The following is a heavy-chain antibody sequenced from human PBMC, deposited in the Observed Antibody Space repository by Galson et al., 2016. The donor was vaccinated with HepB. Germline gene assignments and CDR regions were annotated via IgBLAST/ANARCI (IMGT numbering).Heavy chain of an antibody. Sequence: SETLSLTCTVSGASLNGNAYYWDWIRQPPGKGLEWIGTIYYSGNTYYNPSLKSRVTISVDTSKNQFSLKLSSVTATDTAVYYCARHRTYSDSPAASEIWGQGTMVTVSS. D-gene: IGHD5-12*01. CDR1: GASLNGNAYY. V-gene: IGHV4-39*01. CDR2: IYYSGNT. J-gene: IGHJ3*02. CDR3: ARHRTYSDSPAASEI.